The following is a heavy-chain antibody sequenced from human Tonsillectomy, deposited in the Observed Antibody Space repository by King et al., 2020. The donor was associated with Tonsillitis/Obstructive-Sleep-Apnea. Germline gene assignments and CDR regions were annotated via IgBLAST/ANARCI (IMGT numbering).Heavy chain of an antibody. J-gene: IGHJ6*04. CDR1: GGAISSSGHY. Sequence: QLQESGPGLVKPSETLSLTCTVSGGAISSSGHYWGWIRQPPGKGLEWIGSTYYSGSTSYNPSLKSRVTISVDTSKNPFSLKVRSGTASDTAVYYCARLLDSSSWAHGYYHSDGWGKGTTVTVSS. CDR3: ARLLDSSSWAHGYYHSDG. CDR2: TYYSGST. V-gene: IGHV4-39*01. D-gene: IGHD6-13*01.